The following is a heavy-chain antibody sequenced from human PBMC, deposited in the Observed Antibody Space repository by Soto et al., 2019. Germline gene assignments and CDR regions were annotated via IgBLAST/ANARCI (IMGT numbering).Heavy chain of an antibody. CDR2: IIPILGIA. D-gene: IGHD6-19*01. CDR3: ARNAVAGTDTFAY. V-gene: IGHV1-69*02. J-gene: IGHJ4*02. CDR1: GGTFSSYT. Sequence: QVQLVQSGAEVKKPGSSVKVSCKASGGTFSSYTISWVRQAPGQGLEWMGRIIPILGIANYAQKFQGRVTITADKSTSTAYMELSSLRSEDTAVYYCARNAVAGTDTFAYWGQGTLVTVSS.